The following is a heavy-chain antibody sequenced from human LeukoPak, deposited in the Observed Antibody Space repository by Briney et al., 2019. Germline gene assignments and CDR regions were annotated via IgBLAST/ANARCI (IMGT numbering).Heavy chain of an antibody. CDR1: GGSISSSSYY. J-gene: IGHJ4*02. CDR2: IYYSGST. Sequence: SETLSLTCTVSGGSISSSSYYWGWIRQPPGKGLEWIGSIYYSGSTYYNPSLKSRVTISVDKSKNQFSLKLSSVAAADTAVYYCARDRSYYDSSGSLGYWGQGTLVTVSS. D-gene: IGHD3-22*01. CDR3: ARDRSYYDSSGSLGY. V-gene: IGHV4-39*07.